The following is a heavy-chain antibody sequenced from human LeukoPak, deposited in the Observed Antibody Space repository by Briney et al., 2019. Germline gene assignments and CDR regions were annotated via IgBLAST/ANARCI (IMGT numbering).Heavy chain of an antibody. CDR2: INHSGST. CDR1: GGSYSGYY. Sequence: SETLSLTCAVYGGSYSGYYWRWIRQPPGKGLEWIGEINHSGSTNYNPSLESRVTISVDTSKNQFSLKLSSVTAADTAVYYCARRVDYGSELGYFDYWGQGTLVTVSS. J-gene: IGHJ4*02. V-gene: IGHV4-34*01. D-gene: IGHD3-10*01. CDR3: ARRVDYGSELGYFDY.